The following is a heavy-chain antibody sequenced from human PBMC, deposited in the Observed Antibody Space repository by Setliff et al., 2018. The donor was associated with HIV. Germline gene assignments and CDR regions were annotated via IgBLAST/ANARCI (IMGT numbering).Heavy chain of an antibody. CDR2: VDPLDGET. Sequence: ASVKVSCKVSGNTFSDYSIHWVQQAPGKGLQWMGLVDPLDGETIYAEKFQGRVTITADTSIATAYMELSSVTAADTAVYYCARGGYSSSWYTYYGMDVWGQGTTVTVSS. V-gene: IGHV1-69-2*01. J-gene: IGHJ6*02. CDR1: GNTFSDYS. CDR3: ARGGYSSSWYTYYGMDV. D-gene: IGHD6-13*01.